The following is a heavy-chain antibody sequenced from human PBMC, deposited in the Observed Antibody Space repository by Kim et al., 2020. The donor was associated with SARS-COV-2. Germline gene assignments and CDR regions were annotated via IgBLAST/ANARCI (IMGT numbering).Heavy chain of an antibody. J-gene: IGHJ5*02. CDR3: ARLSDSGSQYDS. CDR1: GYRFSNHW. Sequence: GESLKISCKGSGYRFSNHWIGWVRQMPGKDLEWMGNIHPGVSSTRYSPSFQGQVTISFDKSISTAYLQWSSLKASDSAMYYCARLSDSGSQYDSWGQGTLVTVSS. D-gene: IGHD3-10*01. V-gene: IGHV5-51*01. CDR2: IHPGVSST.